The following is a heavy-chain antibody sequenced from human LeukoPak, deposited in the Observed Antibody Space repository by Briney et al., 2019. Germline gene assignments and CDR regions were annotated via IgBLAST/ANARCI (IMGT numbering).Heavy chain of an antibody. CDR3: TTAVGTDFYDYGLDA. CDR2: IRSKANTYAT. J-gene: IGHJ6*02. D-gene: IGHD6-13*01. Sequence: GGSQTLSCAASGFTFSGSAMHWVRQASGKGLEWVGRIRSKANTYATAYAASVKGRFTISRDDSKNTAYLQLNSLKTEDTAVYYCTTAVGTDFYDYGLDAWGQGTTVTVSS. CDR1: GFTFSGSA. V-gene: IGHV3-73*01.